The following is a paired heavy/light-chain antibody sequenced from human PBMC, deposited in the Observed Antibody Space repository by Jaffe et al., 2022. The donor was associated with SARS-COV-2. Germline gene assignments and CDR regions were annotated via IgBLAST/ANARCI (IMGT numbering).Light chain of an antibody. V-gene: IGKV1-17*01. J-gene: IGKJ3*01. CDR2: TTS. CDR1: QGIGSD. CDR3: LQHNTYPFT. Sequence: DIQMTQSPSSLSASVGDRVTITCRASQGIGSDLAWYQHRPGKAPQRLIFTTSNLQSGVPSRFSGSASGAEFTLTISSLQPEDFATYYCLQHNTYPFTFGPGTTVDIK.
Heavy chain of an antibody. Sequence: EVQLLESGGDLVQPGGSLRLSCAASGFVFRSFAMCWVRQAPGKGLEWVSGISGSIGSTTSYAESVKGRFTISRDNSKNTLYLQMNSLRVEDTAVYFCANMGWFTNRDYWGKGTLVTVSS. CDR2: ISGSIGSTT. CDR3: ANMGWFTNRDY. V-gene: IGHV3-23*01. J-gene: IGHJ4*02. D-gene: IGHD3-3*01. CDR1: GFVFRSFA.